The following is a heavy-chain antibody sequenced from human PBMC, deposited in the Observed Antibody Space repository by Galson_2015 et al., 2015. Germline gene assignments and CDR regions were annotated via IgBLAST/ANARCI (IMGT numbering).Heavy chain of an antibody. Sequence: SLRLSCAASGFTFKNYFMAWVRQAPGKGLEWVANMDQDGHEKNYGDSVKGRSTISRDNAGNSLYLQMDSLEVEDTAVYYCGTYLTNAAVDSWGQGALVTVSS. CDR3: GTYLTNAAVDS. CDR1: GFTFKNYF. V-gene: IGHV3-7*03. J-gene: IGHJ4*02. CDR2: MDQDGHEK. D-gene: IGHD2-8*01.